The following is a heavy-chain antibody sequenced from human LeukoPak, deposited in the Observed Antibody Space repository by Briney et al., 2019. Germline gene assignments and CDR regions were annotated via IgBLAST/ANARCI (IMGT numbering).Heavy chain of an antibody. V-gene: IGHV3-30-3*01. CDR2: ISYDGSNK. J-gene: IGHJ6*02. D-gene: IGHD3-3*01. CDR3: ARDPLRFLEWLTLRNYYYYGMDV. Sequence: GGSLRLSCAASGLTLSSHWMHWVRQAPGKGLEWVAVISYDGSNKYYADSVKGRFTISRDNSKNTLYLQMNSLRAEDTAVYYCARDPLRFLEWLTLRNYYYYGMDVWGQGTTVTVSS. CDR1: GLTLSSHW.